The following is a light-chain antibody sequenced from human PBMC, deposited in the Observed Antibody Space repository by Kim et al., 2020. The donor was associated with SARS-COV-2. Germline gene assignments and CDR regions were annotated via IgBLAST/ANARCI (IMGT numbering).Light chain of an antibody. CDR3: SSYAGSNKLV. CDR1: SSDVGGYNY. Sequence: QSVLTQPPSASGSPGQSVTVSCTGTSSDVGGYNYVSWYQQQPGKAPKLMIYEVSKRPSGVPDRFSGSKSGNTASLTVSGLQAEDEADYYCSSYAGSNKLVFGGGTQLTVL. V-gene: IGLV2-8*01. CDR2: EVS. J-gene: IGLJ2*01.